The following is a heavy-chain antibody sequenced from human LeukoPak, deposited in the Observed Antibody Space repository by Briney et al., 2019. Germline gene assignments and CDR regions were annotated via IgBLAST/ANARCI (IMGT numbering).Heavy chain of an antibody. CDR1: GGSISSYY. CDR3: ARESSGYGVYYFDY. Sequence: SETLFLTCTVSGGSISSYYWSWIRQPPGKGLEWIGYIYYSGSTNYNPSLKSRVTISVDTSKNQFSLKLSSVTAADTAVYYCARESSGYGVYYFDYWGQGTLVTVSS. V-gene: IGHV4-59*01. CDR2: IYYSGST. J-gene: IGHJ4*02. D-gene: IGHD3-22*01.